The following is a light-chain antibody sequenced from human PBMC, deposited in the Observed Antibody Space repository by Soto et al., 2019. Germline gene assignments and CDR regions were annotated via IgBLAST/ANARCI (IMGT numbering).Light chain of an antibody. CDR3: QQRHMWPIT. V-gene: IGKV3D-20*02. CDR1: QSVSSSY. CDR2: GAS. J-gene: IGKJ5*01. Sequence: EIGLTQSAGTLSLSAGERATLSCWASQSVSSSYLAWYQQKHGQAPRLLIHGASTRATGIPPRFSGSGYGTDFNLTISSLETEDSAVYYCQQRHMWPITFGQGTRLEIK.